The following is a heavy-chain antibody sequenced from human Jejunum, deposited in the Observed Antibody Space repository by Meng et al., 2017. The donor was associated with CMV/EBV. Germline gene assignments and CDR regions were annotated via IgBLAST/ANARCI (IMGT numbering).Heavy chain of an antibody. J-gene: IGHJ5*02. CDR2: IDYDGSSA. Sequence: SGFTFSDYWMHWVRQAPGKGLVWVSRIDYDGSSATYADSVKGRFTISRDNAKNTLYLQMNSLRAEDTAVYYCARVATLSTIPWFDPWGQGTLVTVSS. V-gene: IGHV3-74*01. CDR3: ARVATLSTIPWFDP. CDR1: GFTFSDYW. D-gene: IGHD3-3*01.